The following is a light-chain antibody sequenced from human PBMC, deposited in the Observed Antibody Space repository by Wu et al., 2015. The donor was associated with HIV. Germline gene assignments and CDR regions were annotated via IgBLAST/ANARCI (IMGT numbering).Light chain of an antibody. CDR2: GAS. CDR3: QQYGNSPPWT. V-gene: IGKV3-20*01. CDR1: QSVSSNY. J-gene: IGKJ1*01. Sequence: EIVMTQSPATLSVSPGERVTLSCRASQSVSSNYLNWYQQKPGQAPRLLIYGASSRPTGIPDRFNGSASGTDFSLTISRLEPEDFAVYYCQQYGNSPPWTFGQGTKVEIK.